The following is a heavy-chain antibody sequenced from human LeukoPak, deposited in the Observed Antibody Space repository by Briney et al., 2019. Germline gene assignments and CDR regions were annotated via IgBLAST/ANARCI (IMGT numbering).Heavy chain of an antibody. D-gene: IGHD1-20*01. CDR2: ISYDGSNK. CDR3: ARGRNWNVGSNWFDP. J-gene: IGHJ5*02. V-gene: IGHV3-30*04. CDR1: GFTFSSYA. Sequence: GGSLRLSCAASGFTFSSYAMHWVRQAPGKGLEWVAVISYDGSNKYYADSVKGRFTISRDNSRNTLYLQMNSLRAEDTAVYYCARGRNWNVGSNWFDPWGQGTLVTVSS.